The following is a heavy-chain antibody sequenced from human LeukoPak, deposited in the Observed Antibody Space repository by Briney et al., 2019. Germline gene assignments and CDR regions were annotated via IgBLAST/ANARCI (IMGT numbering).Heavy chain of an antibody. D-gene: IGHD5-12*01. CDR2: IYTSGST. CDR1: GGSISSYY. V-gene: IGHV4-4*07. Sequence: PSETLSLTCTVPGGSISSYYWSWIRQPAGKGLEWIGRIYTSGSTNYNPSLKSRVTMSVDTSKNQFSLKLSSVTAADTAVYYCARESSGYGYYYYMDVWGKGTTVTISS. CDR3: ARESSGYGYYYYMDV. J-gene: IGHJ6*03.